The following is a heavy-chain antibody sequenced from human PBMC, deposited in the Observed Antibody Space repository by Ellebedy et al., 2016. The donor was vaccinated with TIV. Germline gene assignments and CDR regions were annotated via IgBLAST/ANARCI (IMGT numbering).Heavy chain of an antibody. J-gene: IGHJ4*02. CDR3: VRWLQSYFDY. CDR1: EFRFSDYY. Sequence: GESLKISXAASEFRFSDYYMSWVRQAPGKGLEWISYIIHTSTTIHYADSVKGRFTISRDNSKNSLYLQMTSLRPEDTAVYYCVRWLQSYFDYWGQGTLVTVSS. D-gene: IGHD5-24*01. CDR2: IIHTSTTI. V-gene: IGHV3-11*01.